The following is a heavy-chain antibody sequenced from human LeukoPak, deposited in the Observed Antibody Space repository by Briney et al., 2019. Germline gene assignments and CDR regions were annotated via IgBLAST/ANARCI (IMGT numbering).Heavy chain of an antibody. J-gene: IGHJ4*02. Sequence: GSLRLSCAASGFPFSSYWMSWVRQAPGKGLEWVANIRHDGSETYYVDSLRGRFTISRDNAKNSLHLQMNSLRVDDTAVYYCARDDLTNGYNGNFWGQGTLVTVSS. V-gene: IGHV3-7*01. D-gene: IGHD5-24*01. CDR1: GFPFSSYW. CDR2: IRHDGSET. CDR3: ARDDLTNGYNGNF.